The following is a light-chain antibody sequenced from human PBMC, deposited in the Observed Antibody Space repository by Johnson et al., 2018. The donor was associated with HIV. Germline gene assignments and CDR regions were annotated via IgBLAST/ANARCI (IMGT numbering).Light chain of an antibody. J-gene: IGLJ1*01. CDR1: NSNIGSNT. Sequence: QSVLTQPPSVSGTPGQRVTISCSGSNSNIGSNTVNWYRHLPGTAPKLLIYTYDQRPSGVPDRFSGSKSGTSATLDITGLQSGDEADYSCGTWDASLSVNVFGPGTKVTVL. CDR3: GTWDASLSVNV. CDR2: TYD. V-gene: IGLV1-44*01.